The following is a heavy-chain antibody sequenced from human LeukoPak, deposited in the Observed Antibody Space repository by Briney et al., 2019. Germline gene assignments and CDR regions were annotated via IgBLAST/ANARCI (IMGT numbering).Heavy chain of an antibody. V-gene: IGHV4-4*07. Sequence: NTSETLSLTCTVSGGSISSYYWSWIRQPAGKGLEWIGRIYTSGSTNYNPSLKSRVTMSVDTSKNQFSLKLSSVTAADTAVYYCARAPYDSSGYYYLDYWGQGTLVTVSS. CDR3: ARAPYDSSGYYYLDY. CDR1: GGSISSYY. CDR2: IYTSGST. J-gene: IGHJ4*02. D-gene: IGHD3-22*01.